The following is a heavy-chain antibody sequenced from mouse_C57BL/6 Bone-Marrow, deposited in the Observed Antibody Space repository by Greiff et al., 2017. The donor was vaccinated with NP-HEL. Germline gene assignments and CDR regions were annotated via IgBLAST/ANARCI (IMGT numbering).Heavy chain of an antibody. CDR1: GFSLTSYG. V-gene: IGHV2-2*01. CDR3: ARNSPYYAWFAY. CDR2: IWSGGST. Sequence: QVQLQQSGPGLVQPSQSLSITCTVSGFSLTSYGVHWVRQSPGKGLEWLGVIWSGGSTDYNAAFISRLSISKDNSKSQVFFKMNSLQADDTAIYYCARNSPYYAWFAYWGQGTLVTVSA. J-gene: IGHJ3*01. D-gene: IGHD1-1*01.